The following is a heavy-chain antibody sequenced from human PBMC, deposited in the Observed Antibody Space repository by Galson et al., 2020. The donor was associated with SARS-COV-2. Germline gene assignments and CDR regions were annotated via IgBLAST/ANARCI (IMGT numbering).Heavy chain of an antibody. CDR3: ARDVDRQWLKSDDAFDI. Sequence: ASVKVSCKASGYILTSSIIAWVRQAPGEGLEWMGWISVDNGKTTYPQKFQGRVTMTTDTSSNTVYMELRNLRSDDTAVYYCARDVDRQWLKSDDAFDIWGQGTLVTVSS. CDR1: GYILTSSI. J-gene: IGHJ3*02. V-gene: IGHV1-18*01. D-gene: IGHD6-19*01. CDR2: ISVDNGKT.